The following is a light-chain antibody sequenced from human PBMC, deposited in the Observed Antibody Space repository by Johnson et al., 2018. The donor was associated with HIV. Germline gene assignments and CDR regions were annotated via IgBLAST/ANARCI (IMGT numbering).Light chain of an antibody. J-gene: IGLJ1*01. CDR1: SSNIGNNY. CDR3: GTWDSSLSVPYV. Sequence: QSVLTQPPSVSAAPGQKVTISCSGSSSNIGNNYVSWYRQLPGTAPKLLIYENNKRPSGIPDRFYGSKSGTSATLGITGLQTGDEADYYCGTWDSSLSVPYVFGTGTKVTVL. V-gene: IGLV1-51*02. CDR2: ENN.